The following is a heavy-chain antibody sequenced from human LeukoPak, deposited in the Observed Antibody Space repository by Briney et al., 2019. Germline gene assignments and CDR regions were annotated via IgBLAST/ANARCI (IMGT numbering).Heavy chain of an antibody. CDR1: GYTFTGHY. CDR2: ISAYNGNT. D-gene: IGHD5-18*01. Sequence: ASVKVSCKASGYTFTGHYIHWLRQAPGQGLEWMGWISAYNGNTNYAQKLQGRVTMTTDTSTSTAYMELRSLRSDDTAVYYCARSEYSYGADAFDIWGQGTMVTVSS. J-gene: IGHJ3*02. V-gene: IGHV1-18*04. CDR3: ARSEYSYGADAFDI.